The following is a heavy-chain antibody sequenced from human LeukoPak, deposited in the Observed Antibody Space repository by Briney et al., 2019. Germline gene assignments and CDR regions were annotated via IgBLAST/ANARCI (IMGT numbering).Heavy chain of an antibody. Sequence: SVKVSCKASGGTFSSYAISWVRQAPGQGLEWMGRIIPILGIANYAQKFQGRVTITADESTSTAYMELSSLTSEDTAMYFCARVLRYASPYFDIWGQGTLVTVSS. CDR2: IIPILGIA. CDR1: GGTFSSYA. D-gene: IGHD4-17*01. J-gene: IGHJ4*02. V-gene: IGHV1-69*04. CDR3: ARVLRYASPYFDI.